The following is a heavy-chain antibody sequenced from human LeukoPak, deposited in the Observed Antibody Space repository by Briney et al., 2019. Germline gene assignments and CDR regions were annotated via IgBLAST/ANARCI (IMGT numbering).Heavy chain of an antibody. D-gene: IGHD1/OR15-1a*01. CDR2: IYYSGST. J-gene: IGHJ3*02. CDR1: GGSISSYY. V-gene: IGHV4-59*01. Sequence: PSETLSLTCTVSGGSISSYYWSWIRQPPGKGLEWIGYIYYSGSTNYNPSLKSRVTISVDTSKNQFSLKLSSVTAADTAVYYCARKQSHVAFDIWGQGTMVTVSS. CDR3: ARKQSHVAFDI.